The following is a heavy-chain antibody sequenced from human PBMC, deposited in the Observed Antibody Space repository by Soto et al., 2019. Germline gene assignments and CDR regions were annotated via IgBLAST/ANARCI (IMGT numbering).Heavy chain of an antibody. D-gene: IGHD3-3*01. J-gene: IGHJ5*02. V-gene: IGHV4-34*01. CDR3: AYGSYDFWSGSREWFDP. Sequence: SETLSLTCAVYGRSFSGYSWSWIRQPPGKGLEWIGEINHSGSTNYNPSLKSRVTISVDTSKNQFSLKLSSVTAADTAVYYCAYGSYDFWSGSREWFDPWGQGTLVTVSS. CDR2: INHSGST. CDR1: GRSFSGYS.